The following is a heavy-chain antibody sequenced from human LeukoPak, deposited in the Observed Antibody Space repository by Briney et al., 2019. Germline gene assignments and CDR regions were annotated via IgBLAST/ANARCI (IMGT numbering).Heavy chain of an antibody. CDR3: ARGGVYCSGGSCYVFDY. CDR2: INTNTGNP. CDR1: GYTFTSYA. J-gene: IGHJ4*02. Sequence: GGSLRLSCAASGYTFTSYAMNWVRQAPGQGLEWMGWINTNTGNPTYAQGFTGRFVFSLDTSVSTAYLQISSLKAEDTAVCYCARGGVYCSGGSCYVFDYWGQGTLVTVSS. D-gene: IGHD2-15*01. V-gene: IGHV7-4-1*02.